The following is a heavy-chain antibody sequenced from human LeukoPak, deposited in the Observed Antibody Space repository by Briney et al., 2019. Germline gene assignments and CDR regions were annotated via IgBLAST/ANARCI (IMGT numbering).Heavy chain of an antibody. Sequence: GAPLKISCKGSGSRFTSYWIGWGRQLPGKGLGWMGIIYPGDSDTRYSPSFQGQVIISADKSISTAYLQWSSLKASDTAMYYCAGQADMYNWFDPWGQGTVVTVSS. CDR2: IYPGDSDT. CDR3: AGQADMYNWFDP. J-gene: IGHJ5*02. D-gene: IGHD2-15*01. CDR1: GSRFTSYW. V-gene: IGHV5-51*01.